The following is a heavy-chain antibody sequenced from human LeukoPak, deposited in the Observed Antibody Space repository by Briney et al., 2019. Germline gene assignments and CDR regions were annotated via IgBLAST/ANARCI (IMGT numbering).Heavy chain of an antibody. D-gene: IGHD3-22*01. CDR3: ARDLYDSSGYYLA. CDR1: GGSFSSGGYY. Sequence: PSETLSLTCTVSGGSFSSGGYYWGWIRQPPGKGLEWIGSIYYSGSTYYNPSLKSRVTISVDTSKNQFSLKLSSVTAADTAVYYCARDLYDSSGYYLAWGQGTLVTVSS. J-gene: IGHJ5*02. CDR2: IYYSGST. V-gene: IGHV4-39*07.